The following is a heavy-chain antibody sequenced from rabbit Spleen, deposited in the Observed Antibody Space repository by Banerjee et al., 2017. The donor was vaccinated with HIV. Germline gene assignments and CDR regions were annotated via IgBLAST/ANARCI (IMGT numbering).Heavy chain of an antibody. CDR3: ARGNSVGNGDYFPL. CDR1: GFSFSSDYY. J-gene: IGHJ4*01. D-gene: IGHD2-1*01. CDR2: IYGGDIHST. V-gene: IGHV1S40*01. Sequence: QSLEESGGDLVKPGASLTLTCTASGFSFSSDYYICWVRQAPGKGLEWIACIYGGDIHSTAYASWAKGRFTISKTSSTTVTLQMTRLTAADTATYFCARGNSVGNGDYFPLWGPGTLVTVS.